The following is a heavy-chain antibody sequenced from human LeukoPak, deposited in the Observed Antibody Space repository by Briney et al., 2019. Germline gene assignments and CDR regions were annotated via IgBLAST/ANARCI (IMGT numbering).Heavy chain of an antibody. CDR3: ARHVGSNGWYYYYYYMDV. CDR1: GYSFTSYW. D-gene: IGHD6-19*01. Sequence: GESLKISCRGSGYSFTSYWIGWVRQMPGKGLEWMGIIYPGDSDTRYSPSFQGQVTISADKSISTAYLQWSSLKASDTAMYYCARHVGSNGWYYYYYYMDVWGKGTKVTVSS. CDR2: IYPGDSDT. V-gene: IGHV5-51*01. J-gene: IGHJ6*03.